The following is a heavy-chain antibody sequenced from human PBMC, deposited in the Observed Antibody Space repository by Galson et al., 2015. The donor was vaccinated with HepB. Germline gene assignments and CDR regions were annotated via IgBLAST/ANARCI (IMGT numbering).Heavy chain of an antibody. J-gene: IGHJ6*02. CDR1: GVTFSSYG. D-gene: IGHD2-2*01. CDR2: IWYDGSNK. Sequence: SLRLSCAASGVTFSSYGMHWVRQAPGKGLEWVAVIWYDGSNKYYADSVKGRFTISRDNSKNTLYLQMNSLRAEDTAVYYCAKDIVVVPAASYYYYYYGMDVWGQGTTVTVSS. V-gene: IGHV3-33*06. CDR3: AKDIVVVPAASYYYYYYGMDV.